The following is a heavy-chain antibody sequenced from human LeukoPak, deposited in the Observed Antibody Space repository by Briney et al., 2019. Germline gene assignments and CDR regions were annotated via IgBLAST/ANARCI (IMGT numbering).Heavy chain of an antibody. V-gene: IGHV4-59*08. CDR3: ARHRAYSSSSPFDY. Sequence: SETLSLTCSVSGGSISSLYWSWIRQPPGKGLEWIGYIYYAGSTNYNPSLKSRVTMFVDMPKNQFSLRLSSVTAADTAVYYCARHRAYSSSSPFDYWGQGTLVTVPS. J-gene: IGHJ4*02. CDR1: GGSISSLY. CDR2: IYYAGST. D-gene: IGHD6-6*01.